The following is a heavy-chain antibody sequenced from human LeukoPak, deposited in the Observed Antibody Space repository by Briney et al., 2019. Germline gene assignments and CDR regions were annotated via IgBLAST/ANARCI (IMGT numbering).Heavy chain of an antibody. D-gene: IGHD3-22*01. CDR3: ARAINYDDSSGYYLLVAFDI. CDR2: IYSGGST. J-gene: IGHJ3*02. V-gene: IGHV3-53*01. Sequence: PGGSLRLSCAASGFTVSSNYMSWVRQAPGKGLEWVSVIYSGGSTYYADSVKGRFTISRDNSKNTLYLQMNSLRAEDTAVYYCARAINYDDSSGYYLLVAFDIWGQGTMVTVSS. CDR1: GFTVSSNY.